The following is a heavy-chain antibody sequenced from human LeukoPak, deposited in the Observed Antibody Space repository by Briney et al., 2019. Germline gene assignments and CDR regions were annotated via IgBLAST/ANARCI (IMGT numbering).Heavy chain of an antibody. D-gene: IGHD2-21*01. Sequence: SETLSLTCTVSGASIRSYYWSWIRQPPGKRLEWVGFISDTGSTDAHPSLKSRVTVSRDPSKNQFSLRLVSMTAADTAVYYCGTADRFHCDCYGVDVWGQGTTVTVSS. CDR1: GASIRSYY. V-gene: IGHV4-59*12. CDR2: ISDTGST. CDR3: GTADRFHCDCYGVDV. J-gene: IGHJ6*02.